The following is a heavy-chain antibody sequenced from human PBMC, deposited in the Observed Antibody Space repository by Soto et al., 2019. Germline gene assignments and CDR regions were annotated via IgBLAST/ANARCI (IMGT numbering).Heavy chain of an antibody. D-gene: IGHD4-17*01. J-gene: IGHJ4*02. Sequence: HPGGSLRLSCAASGFTVNTNYMSWVRQAPGKGLEWVSVIYSGGSTYYADSVKGRFTISRDNSKNTLYLQMNSLRAEDSAVYYCARAKKAPGDYAFDYWGQGTLVTVSS. V-gene: IGHV3-66*01. CDR2: IYSGGST. CDR1: GFTVNTNY. CDR3: ARAKKAPGDYAFDY.